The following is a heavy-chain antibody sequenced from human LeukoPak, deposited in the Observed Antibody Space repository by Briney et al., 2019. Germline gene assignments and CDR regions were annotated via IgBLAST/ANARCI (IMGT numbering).Heavy chain of an antibody. Sequence: GGSLRLSCAASGFTFSSYDMHWVRQATGKGLEWVSAIGTAGDTYYPGSVKGRFTISRENAKNSLYLQMNSLRAEDTAVYYCARDNGIDYFDYWGQGTLVTVSS. CDR1: GFTFSSYD. CDR2: IGTAGDT. CDR3: ARDNGIDYFDY. D-gene: IGHD2-21*01. V-gene: IGHV3-13*01. J-gene: IGHJ4*02.